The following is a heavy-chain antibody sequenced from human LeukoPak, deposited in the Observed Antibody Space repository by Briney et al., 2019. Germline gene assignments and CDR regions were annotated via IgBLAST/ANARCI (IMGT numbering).Heavy chain of an antibody. Sequence: SETLSLTCAVYGGSCSGYYWSWIRQPPGKGLEWIGEINHSGSTNYNPSLKSRVTISVDTSKNQFSLKLSSVTAADTAVYYCARTPKFIAARPLDYWGQGTLVTVSS. CDR2: INHSGST. CDR1: GGSCSGYY. V-gene: IGHV4-34*01. J-gene: IGHJ4*02. D-gene: IGHD6-6*01. CDR3: ARTPKFIAARPLDY.